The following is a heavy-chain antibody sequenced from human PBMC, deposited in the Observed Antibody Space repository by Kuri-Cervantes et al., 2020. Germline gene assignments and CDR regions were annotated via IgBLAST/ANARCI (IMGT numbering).Heavy chain of an antibody. D-gene: IGHD6-13*01. CDR1: GFILSSYA. Sequence: LSLTCTASGFILSSYAMTWVRQAPGKGLEWVSTISRSGGTTYYADSVKGRFTISRDVSKNTLCLQMNSLRAEDTAVYYCAKGVLDYSGSWATFDYWGQGTLVTVSS. CDR3: AKGVLDYSGSWATFDY. J-gene: IGHJ4*02. V-gene: IGHV3-23*01. CDR2: ISRSGGTT.